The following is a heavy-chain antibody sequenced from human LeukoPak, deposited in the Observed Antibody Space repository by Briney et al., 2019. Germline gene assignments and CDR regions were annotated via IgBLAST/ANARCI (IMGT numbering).Heavy chain of an antibody. J-gene: IGHJ6*02. D-gene: IGHD3-3*01. CDR2: ISAYNGNT. CDR3: ARMSGITIFGVVNPTLYYSYGRDV. CDR1: GYTFTSYG. V-gene: IGHV1-18*01. Sequence: ASVKVSCKASGYTFTSYGISWVRQAPGQGLEWMGWISAYNGNTNYAQKLQGRVTMTTDTSTSTAYMELRSLRSDDTAVYYCARMSGITIFGVVNPTLYYSYGRDVGGQGTTVTVSS.